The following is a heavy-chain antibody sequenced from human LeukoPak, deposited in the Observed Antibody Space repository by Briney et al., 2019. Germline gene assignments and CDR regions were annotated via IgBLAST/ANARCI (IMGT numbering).Heavy chain of an antibody. J-gene: IGHJ4*02. V-gene: IGHV4-39*01. CDR1: GVSISSSNSY. CDR2: IYYSGNT. Sequence: SETLSLTCTVSGVSISSSNSYWGWIRQPPGKGLEWIGSIYYSGNTYYNASLKSQVSISIDTSKNQFSLKLTSVTAADTAVYYCARQTGSGLFILPGGQGTLVTASS. CDR3: ARQTGSGLFILP. D-gene: IGHD3/OR15-3a*01.